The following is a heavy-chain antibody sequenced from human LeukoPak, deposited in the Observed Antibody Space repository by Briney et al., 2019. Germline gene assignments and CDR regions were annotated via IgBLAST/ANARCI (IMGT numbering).Heavy chain of an antibody. CDR3: ARKGQFSSGWDPLNY. Sequence: GGSLRLSCAASGFTVSSNNMSWVRQAPGKGLEWVSVIYSGGSTYYADSVKGRFTISRDNAKKTLYLQMNSLRAEDTAVYYCARKGQFSSGWDPLNYWGQGTLVTVSS. V-gene: IGHV3-53*01. CDR2: IYSGGST. CDR1: GFTVSSNN. D-gene: IGHD6-19*01. J-gene: IGHJ4*02.